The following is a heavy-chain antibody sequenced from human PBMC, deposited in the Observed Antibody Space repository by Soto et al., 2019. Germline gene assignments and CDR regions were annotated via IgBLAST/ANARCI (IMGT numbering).Heavy chain of an antibody. CDR1: GFTFSTYS. J-gene: IGHJ5*02. CDR3: ARLYSTSSVNRWFDP. Sequence: EVQLVESGGGLVQPGGSLRLSCAASGFTFSTYSMNWVRQAPGKGLEWISFISASGDAIYYADSVRGRFTISRDNAESSLYLQANSLRDEDTAVYYCARLYSTSSVNRWFDPWGQGTLVTVSS. V-gene: IGHV3-48*02. D-gene: IGHD6-6*01. CDR2: ISASGDAI.